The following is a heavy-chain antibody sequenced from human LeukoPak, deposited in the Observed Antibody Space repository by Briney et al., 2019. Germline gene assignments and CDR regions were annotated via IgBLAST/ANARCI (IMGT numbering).Heavy chain of an antibody. J-gene: IGHJ5*02. V-gene: IGHV4-34*01. CDR2: INHSGST. D-gene: IGHD6-13*01. CDR1: GGSFSGYY. CDR3: ARGARSSSSWRLGNWFGP. Sequence: SETLSLTCAVYGGSFSGYYWSWIRQPPGKGLEWIGEINHSGSTNYNPSLKSRVTISVDTSKNQFSLKLSSVTAADTAVYYCARGARSSSSWRLGNWFGPWGQGTLVTVSS.